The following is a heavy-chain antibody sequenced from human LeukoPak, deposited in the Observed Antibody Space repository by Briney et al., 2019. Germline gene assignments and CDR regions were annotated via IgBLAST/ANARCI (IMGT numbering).Heavy chain of an antibody. V-gene: IGHV3-7*01. CDR1: GFTFSNYW. D-gene: IGHD6-19*01. J-gene: IGHJ4*02. CDR3: ARDPTLDESIAVAGGFDY. Sequence: PGGSLRLSCEASGFTFSNYWMSWVRQAPGKGLEWVANIKQDGSEKYYVDSVKGRFTISRDNAKNSLYLQMNSLRAEDTAVYYCARDPTLDESIAVAGGFDYWGQGTLVTVSS. CDR2: IKQDGSEK.